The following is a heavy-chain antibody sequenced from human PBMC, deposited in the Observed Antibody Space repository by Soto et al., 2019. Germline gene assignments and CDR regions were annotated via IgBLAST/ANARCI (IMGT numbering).Heavy chain of an antibody. Sequence: EVQLVESGGGLVQPGGSLRLSCAASGFTFSSYAMHWVRQAPGKGLEYVSTISRNGGSTYYANSVKGRFTISRDNSKHTLXLQMGSLRAEEMAVYYCAREGGDSSGWYGGYYFDYWGQGTLVTVSS. CDR3: AREGGDSSGWYGGYYFDY. D-gene: IGHD6-19*01. CDR2: ISRNGGST. V-gene: IGHV3-64*01. J-gene: IGHJ4*02. CDR1: GFTFSSYA.